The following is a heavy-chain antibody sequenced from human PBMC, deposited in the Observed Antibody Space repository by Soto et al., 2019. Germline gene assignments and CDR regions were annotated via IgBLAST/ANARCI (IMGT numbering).Heavy chain of an antibody. D-gene: IGHD3-16*02. Sequence: EVQLVESGGGLVQPGGSLRLSCAASAFTFSSYWMHWVRQAPGKGPVWVSRINPDATRIDYADSVKGRFTISRDNARSTLYLQMNSLSGEDTALYYCATAGSYRFDYWGQGTLVTVSS. CDR2: INPDATRI. CDR3: ATAGSYRFDY. V-gene: IGHV3-74*01. CDR1: AFTFSSYW. J-gene: IGHJ4*02.